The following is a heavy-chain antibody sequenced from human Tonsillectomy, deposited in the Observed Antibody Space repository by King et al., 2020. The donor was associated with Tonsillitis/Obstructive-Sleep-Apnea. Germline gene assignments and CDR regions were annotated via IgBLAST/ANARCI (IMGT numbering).Heavy chain of an antibody. CDR2: NYYSGNT. J-gene: IGHJ1*01. CDR1: GGSISSYY. V-gene: IGHV4-59*01. CDR3: ARDGPIGDYFQH. D-gene: IGHD3-10*01. Sequence: QLQESGPGLVKPSETLSLTCTVSGGSISSYYWSWIRQPPGKGLEWVGYNYYSGNTNYKPSLRSRVTISVDTYKKQFSVKHSTVTAADTPVYYCARDGPIGDYFQHWGQGTLVTVSS.